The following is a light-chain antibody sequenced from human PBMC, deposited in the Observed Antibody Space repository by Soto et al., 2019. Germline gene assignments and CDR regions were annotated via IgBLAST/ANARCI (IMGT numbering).Light chain of an antibody. CDR1: SSNIGSNT. CDR3: AAWDGSLKGPV. Sequence: QSVLTQPPSASGTPGQRVTISRSGSSSNIGSNTVNWYQQLPGTAPKLLIYSNNKRPSGVPDRFSGSKSGTSASLAISGLQSEDEADYYCAAWDGSLKGPVFGGGTKLTVL. J-gene: IGLJ3*02. V-gene: IGLV1-44*01. CDR2: SNN.